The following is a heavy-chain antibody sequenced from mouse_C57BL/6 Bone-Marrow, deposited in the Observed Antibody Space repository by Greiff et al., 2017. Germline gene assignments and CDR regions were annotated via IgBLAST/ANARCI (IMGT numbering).Heavy chain of an antibody. V-gene: IGHV5-4*01. J-gene: IGHJ1*03. CDR3: ARDRGYGSSYCWYFDV. CDR1: GFTFSSYA. D-gene: IGHD1-1*01. CDR2: ISDGGSYT. Sequence: DVHLVESGGGLVKPGGSLKLSCAASGFTFSSYAMSWVRQTPEKRLEWVATISDGGSYTYYPDNVKGRFTISRDNAKNNLYLQMSHLKSEDTAMYYCARDRGYGSSYCWYFDVWGTGTTVTVSS.